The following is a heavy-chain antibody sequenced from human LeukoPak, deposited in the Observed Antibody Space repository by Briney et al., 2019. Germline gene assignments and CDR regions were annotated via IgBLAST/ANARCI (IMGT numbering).Heavy chain of an antibody. D-gene: IGHD3-22*01. V-gene: IGHV3-23*01. Sequence: PGGSLRLSCAASGFTFSSYGMSWVRQAPGKGLEWVSAISGSGGSTYYADSVKGRFTISRDNSKNTLYLQMNSLRAEDTAVYYCAMWGIDSSGYIWGQGTLVTVSS. J-gene: IGHJ4*02. CDR1: GFTFSSYG. CDR3: AMWGIDSSGYI. CDR2: ISGSGGST.